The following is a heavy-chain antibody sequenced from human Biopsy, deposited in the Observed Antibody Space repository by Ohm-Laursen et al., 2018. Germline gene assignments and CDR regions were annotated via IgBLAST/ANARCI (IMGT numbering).Heavy chain of an antibody. CDR2: VNPNSGAT. CDR1: GYTFNYYY. CDR3: ARDRMTDVFGGPTRTDVFDS. V-gene: IGHV1-2*02. Sequence: EASVKVSCKASGYTFNYYYIHWVRQSPGQGLEWMGWVNPNSGATNSAEKFRGRVTLTRDTSISAVYIELRRLKSDDAAVYFCARDRMTDVFGGPTRTDVFDSWGQGTPVTVSS. J-gene: IGHJ4*02. D-gene: IGHD3-10*01.